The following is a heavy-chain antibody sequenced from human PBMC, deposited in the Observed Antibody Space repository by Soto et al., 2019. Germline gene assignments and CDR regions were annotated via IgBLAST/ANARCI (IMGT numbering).Heavy chain of an antibody. V-gene: IGHV4-34*01. D-gene: IGHD2-2*01. J-gene: IGHJ4*02. CDR3: ARGRGDIVVVPAAIPFGY. CDR1: GGSFSGYY. CDR2: INHSGST. Sequence: SGTLSLTCAVYGGSFSGYYWSWIRQPPGKGLEWIGEINHSGSTNYNPSLKSRVTISVDTSKNQFSLKLSSVTAADTAVYYCARGRGDIVVVPAAIPFGYWGQGTLVTVSS.